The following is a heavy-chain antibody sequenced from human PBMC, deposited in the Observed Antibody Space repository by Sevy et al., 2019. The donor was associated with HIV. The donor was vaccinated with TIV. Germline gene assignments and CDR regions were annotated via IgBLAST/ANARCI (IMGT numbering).Heavy chain of an antibody. V-gene: IGHV3-23*01. J-gene: IGHJ5*02. CDR2: ISGSGGST. CDR3: AKLVGSSSRPVPSWFDP. CDR1: GFTFSSYA. D-gene: IGHD6-6*01. Sequence: GGSLRLSCAASGFTFSSYAMSWVRQAPGKGLEWVSAISGSGGSTYYADSVKGRFTISRDNSKNTLYLQMNSLRAEDTAVYYCAKLVGSSSRPVPSWFDPWGQGTLVTVSS.